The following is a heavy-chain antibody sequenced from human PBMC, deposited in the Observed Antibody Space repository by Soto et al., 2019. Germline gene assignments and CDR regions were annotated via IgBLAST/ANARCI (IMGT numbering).Heavy chain of an antibody. CDR3: ARHMTWCLWCFDL. J-gene: IGHJ2*01. CDR2: MNPNSGNT. V-gene: IGHV1-8*01. D-gene: IGHD2-21*02. Sequence: QVQLLQSGAEVKKPGTSVRVSCRASGYTFKDYDINWVRRAPGQGLEWMGWMNPNSGNTAYARKFHGRITMTRSVSARTAFMEFSSLTPEDTAVYYCARHMTWCLWCFDLWGSGTQVTVSS. CDR1: GYTFKDYD.